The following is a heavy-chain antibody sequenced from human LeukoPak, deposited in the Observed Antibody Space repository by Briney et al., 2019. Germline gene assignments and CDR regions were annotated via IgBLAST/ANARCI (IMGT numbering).Heavy chain of an antibody. J-gene: IGHJ4*02. CDR1: GFTFSSYS. V-gene: IGHV3-48*01. D-gene: IGHD3-22*01. CDR2: ISSSSTI. Sequence: GGSLRLSCAASGFTFSSYSMNWVRHAPGKGLEWVSYISSSSTIYYADSVKGRFTISRDNAKNSLYLQMNSLRAEDTAVYYCARDLKSYDSSGYYYGSWGQGTLVTVSS. CDR3: ARDLKSYDSSGYYYGS.